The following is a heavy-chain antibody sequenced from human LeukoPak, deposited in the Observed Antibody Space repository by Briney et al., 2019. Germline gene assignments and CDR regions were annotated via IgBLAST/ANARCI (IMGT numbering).Heavy chain of an antibody. Sequence: GGSPRLSCAASGFTFSSYSMNWVRQAPGKGLEWVSSVSSSSSYIYYADSVKGRFTISRDNAKYSLYLQMNSLRAEDTAVYYCARGAAAGNADYWGQGTLVTVSS. D-gene: IGHD6-13*01. CDR3: ARGAAAGNADY. CDR1: GFTFSSYS. V-gene: IGHV3-21*01. CDR2: VSSSSSYI. J-gene: IGHJ4*02.